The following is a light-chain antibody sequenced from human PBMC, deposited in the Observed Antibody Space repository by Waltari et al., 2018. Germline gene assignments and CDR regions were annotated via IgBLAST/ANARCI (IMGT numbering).Light chain of an antibody. CDR3: SSYTTHTPVV. CDR1: SNDVGLYTL. Sequence: QSALTQPAPVSGSPGQSITISCTGTSNDVGLYTLFSWYQHHPGKVPTLIIYEVNRRPSGVSNRFSGSKSGNTASLTVSGLLAEDEADYFCSSYTTHTPVVFGGGTKLTVL. CDR2: EVN. V-gene: IGLV2-23*02. J-gene: IGLJ3*02.